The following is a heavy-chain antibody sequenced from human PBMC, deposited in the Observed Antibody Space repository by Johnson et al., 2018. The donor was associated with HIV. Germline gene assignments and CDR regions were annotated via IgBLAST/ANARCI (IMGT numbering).Heavy chain of an antibody. CDR2: ISWNSGSV. D-gene: IGHD6-13*01. CDR1: GFTFGDYA. CDR3: AKDLYSSSWTNDAFDI. J-gene: IGHJ3*02. V-gene: IGHV3-9*01. Sequence: VQLMESGGGLVQPARSLRLSCAASGFTFGDYAMHWVRQAPGKGLEWVSGISWNSGSVDYADSVKGRFTISRDNARKSLFLQMNSLRTEDTAVYYCAKDLYSSSWTNDAFDIWGQGTMVTVSS.